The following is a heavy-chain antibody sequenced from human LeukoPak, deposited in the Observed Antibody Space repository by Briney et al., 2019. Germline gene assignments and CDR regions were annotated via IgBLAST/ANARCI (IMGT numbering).Heavy chain of an antibody. D-gene: IGHD6-13*01. CDR1: GYTFTGYY. V-gene: IGHV1-2*02. CDR3: ARDKGYSSSWYDYGMDV. Sequence: ASVKVSCKASGYTFTGYYMHWVRQAPGQGLEWRGWINPNSGGTNYAQKFQGRVTMTRDTSISTAYMELSRLRSDDTAVYYCARDKGYSSSWYDYGMDVWGQGTTVTVSS. J-gene: IGHJ6*02. CDR2: INPNSGGT.